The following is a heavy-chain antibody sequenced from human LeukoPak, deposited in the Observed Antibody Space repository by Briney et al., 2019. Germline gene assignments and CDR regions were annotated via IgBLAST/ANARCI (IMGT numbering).Heavy chain of an antibody. CDR2: INHSGST. CDR3: ARGLYYDSSGYPLGY. J-gene: IGHJ4*02. D-gene: IGHD3-22*01. Sequence: SGTLSLTCAVYGGSFSGYYWSWIRQPPGKGLEWIGEINHSGSTNYNPSLKSRVTISVDTSKNQFSLKLSSVTAADTAVYYCARGLYYDSSGYPLGYWGQGTLVTVSS. CDR1: GGSFSGYY. V-gene: IGHV4-34*01.